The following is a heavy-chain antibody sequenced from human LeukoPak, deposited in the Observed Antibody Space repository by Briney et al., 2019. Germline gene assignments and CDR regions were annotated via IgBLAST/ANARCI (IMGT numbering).Heavy chain of an antibody. D-gene: IGHD3-22*01. Sequence: GRSLRLSCAASGFTFSSYAMHWVRQAPGKGLEWVAVISYDGSNKYYADSVKGRFTISRDNSKNTLYLQMNSLRAEDTAVYYCARYKSWPRYYYDSSGYDYWGQGTLVTVSS. J-gene: IGHJ4*02. CDR3: ARYKSWPRYYYDSSGYDY. CDR1: GFTFSSYA. CDR2: ISYDGSNK. V-gene: IGHV3-30-3*01.